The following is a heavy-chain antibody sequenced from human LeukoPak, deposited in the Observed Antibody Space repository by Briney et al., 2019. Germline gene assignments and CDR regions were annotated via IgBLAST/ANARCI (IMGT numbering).Heavy chain of an antibody. CDR1: SGSFSGYY. V-gene: IGHV4-34*01. J-gene: IGHJ3*02. D-gene: IGHD2-15*01. CDR2: INHSGST. CDR3: ARSPGYCSGGSCYRAFDI. Sequence: PSETLSLTCAVYSGSFSGYYWSWIRQPPGKGLEWIGEINHSGSTNYNPSLKSRVTISVDTSKNQFSLKLSSVTAADTAVYYCARSPGYCSGGSCYRAFDIWGQGTMVTVSS.